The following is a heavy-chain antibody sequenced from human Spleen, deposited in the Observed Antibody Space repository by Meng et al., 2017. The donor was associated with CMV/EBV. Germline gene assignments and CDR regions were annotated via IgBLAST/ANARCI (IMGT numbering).Heavy chain of an antibody. V-gene: IGHV1-18*01. D-gene: IGHD2-2*03. Sequence: ASVKVSCMAAGYIFTRHGISWVRQAPGQGLEWMGWISANDDTIHYAKQFQGRVTMTTDTSTSTAYLVMRSLRSDDTAVYYCARDGYCSSTSCFSWFGPWGQGTLVTVSS. CDR1: GYIFTRHG. CDR3: ARDGYCSSTSCFSWFGP. CDR2: ISANDDTI. J-gene: IGHJ5*02.